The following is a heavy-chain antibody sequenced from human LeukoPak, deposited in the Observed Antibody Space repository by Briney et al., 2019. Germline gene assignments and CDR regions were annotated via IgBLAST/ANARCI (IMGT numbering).Heavy chain of an antibody. CDR2: IWYDGSNK. J-gene: IGHJ5*02. CDR1: GFTFSSYG. V-gene: IGHV3-33*01. Sequence: PGGSLRLSCAASGFTFSSYGMHWVRQAPGKGLEWVAVIWYDGSNKYYADSVRGRFTISRDNSKNTLYLQMNSLRAEDTAVYYCARDRSSGWYSRNWFDPWGQGTLVTVSS. D-gene: IGHD6-19*01. CDR3: ARDRSSGWYSRNWFDP.